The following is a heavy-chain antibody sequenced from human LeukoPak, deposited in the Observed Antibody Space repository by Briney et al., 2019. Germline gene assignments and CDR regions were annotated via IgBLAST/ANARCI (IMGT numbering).Heavy chain of an antibody. J-gene: IGHJ4*02. CDR1: GFTFTNYP. CDR3: ARGRPHGSDY. D-gene: IGHD2-15*01. Sequence: GGSLRLSCAASGFTFTNYPMHWVRQAPGKGLEWVAVLWSDGIKTDYADSVKGRFTISRDDSKNTLYLQMNSLRVEDTAVYYCARGRPHGSDYWGQGTLVTVSS. V-gene: IGHV3-33*01. CDR2: LWSDGIKT.